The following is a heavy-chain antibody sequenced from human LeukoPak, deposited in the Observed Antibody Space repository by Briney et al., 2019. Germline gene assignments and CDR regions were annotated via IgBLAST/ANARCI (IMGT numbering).Heavy chain of an antibody. CDR1: GHTFTAQY. CDR2: INPNNDDT. CDR3: ASYPRSIPTPPFDY. Sequence: ASVKVSCKASGHTFTAQYMHLVRQAPGQGLEWMGWINPNNDDTKYAQSFLGRVTMTRDTSTTTAYMELSSLRSDDTAVYFCASYPRSIPTPPFDYWGQGTLVTVSS. J-gene: IGHJ4*02. V-gene: IGHV1-2*02. D-gene: IGHD2-21*01.